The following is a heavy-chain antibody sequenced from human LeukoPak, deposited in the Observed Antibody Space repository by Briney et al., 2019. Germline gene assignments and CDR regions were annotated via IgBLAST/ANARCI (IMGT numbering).Heavy chain of an antibody. V-gene: IGHV3-33*01. D-gene: IGHD3-10*01. CDR3: ARDPPDSGNYYPDAFDI. Sequence: GRSLSLFCAVYGFPLSSYGVDWVRQAPGKGLGWEVVLWYDGSNKYYADSVKGRFTISRDNSKNTLYLQMNSLRAEDTAVYYCARDPPDSGNYYPDAFDIWGQGTMVTVSS. J-gene: IGHJ3*02. CDR2: LWYDGSNK. CDR1: GFPLSSYG.